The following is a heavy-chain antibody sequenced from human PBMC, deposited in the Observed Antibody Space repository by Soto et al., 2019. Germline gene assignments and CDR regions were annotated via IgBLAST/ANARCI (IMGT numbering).Heavy chain of an antibody. CDR3: MRDVSLAMPGGFDY. J-gene: IGHJ4*02. CDR1: GFIFSRYS. D-gene: IGHD3-16*01. CDR2: ISSTSTYI. Sequence: EVKLVESGGGLVKPGGSLRLSCGASGFIFSRYSMNWVRQAPGKGLEWVSTISSTSTYIYYADSVKGRFSISRDNAKNSLYLQMNSLRAEDTAVYYCMRDVSLAMPGGFDYWGQGPLVTVSS. V-gene: IGHV3-21*01.